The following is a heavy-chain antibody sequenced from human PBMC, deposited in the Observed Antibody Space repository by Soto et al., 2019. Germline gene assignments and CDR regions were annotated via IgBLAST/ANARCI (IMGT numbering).Heavy chain of an antibody. CDR1: GFTFSSYA. Sequence: QVQLMESGGGVVQPGRSLRLSCAASGFTFSSYAMHWVRQAPGKGLEWVAVISYDGSNKYYADSVKGRFTISRDNSKNTLYLQMNSLRAEDTAVYYCARGVVTAIPHFDYWGQGTLVTVSS. V-gene: IGHV3-30-3*01. J-gene: IGHJ4*02. D-gene: IGHD2-21*02. CDR3: ARGVVTAIPHFDY. CDR2: ISYDGSNK.